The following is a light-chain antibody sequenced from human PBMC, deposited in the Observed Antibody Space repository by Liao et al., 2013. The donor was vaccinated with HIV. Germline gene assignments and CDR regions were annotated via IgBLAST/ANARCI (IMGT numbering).Light chain of an antibody. J-gene: IGLJ2*01. Sequence: SYNLTQTPSLSVSPGQTANITCSGAHWEEKHACWYQKKPGQSPVVVIYEHNKRSSGIPERFSGSKSGNTATLTISESQPMDEAVYFCQAWDSSADVVFGGGTKLTVL. CDR1: HWEEKH. V-gene: IGLV3-1*01. CDR3: QAWDSSADVV. CDR2: EHN.